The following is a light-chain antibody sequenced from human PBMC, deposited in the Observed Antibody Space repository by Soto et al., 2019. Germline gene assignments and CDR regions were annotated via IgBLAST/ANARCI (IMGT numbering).Light chain of an antibody. CDR3: QQFDSSRMYS. CDR2: GGS. J-gene: IGKJ2*03. V-gene: IGKV3-20*01. CDR1: QSVTSTY. Sequence: EIVLTQSPGTLSGSPGERATLSCRASQSVTSTYLAWYQQKPGQSPRLIIYGGSTRASGFPDRFSGGGSGTDFTLTISRLEPEDSAVYYCHCQQFDSSRMYSFGQGTKLEI.